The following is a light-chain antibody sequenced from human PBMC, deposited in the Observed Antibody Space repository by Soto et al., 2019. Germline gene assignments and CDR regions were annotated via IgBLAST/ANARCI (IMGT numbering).Light chain of an antibody. CDR2: WAP. V-gene: IGKV4-1*01. CDR3: QQYYSTPWT. J-gene: IGKJ1*01. CDR1: QSVLYSSNNKNY. Sequence: DIVMTQSPDSLAVSLGERATINCKSSQSVLYSSNNKNYLAWYQQKPGQPPKLLIYWAPTRESGVPDRFSGSGSGTDFTLTISSLQAEDVAVYYCQQYYSTPWTFGQGTKVEFK.